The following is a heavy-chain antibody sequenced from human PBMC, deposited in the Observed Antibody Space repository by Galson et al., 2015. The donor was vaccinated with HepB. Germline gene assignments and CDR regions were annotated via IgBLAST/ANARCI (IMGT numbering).Heavy chain of an antibody. CDR1: GDSISSSSYY. CDR3: ARGRGFTSLYFDY. CDR2: MYYSRNP. Sequence: SETLSLTCTVSGDSISSSSYYWGWIRQPPGKGLEWIGNMYYSRNPYYNSFLKSRVTISIDTSKNQFSLKLNYVTAADTAVYYCARGRGFTSLYFDYWGPGTMVTVSS. V-gene: IGHV4-39*07. D-gene: IGHD3-10*01. J-gene: IGHJ4*02.